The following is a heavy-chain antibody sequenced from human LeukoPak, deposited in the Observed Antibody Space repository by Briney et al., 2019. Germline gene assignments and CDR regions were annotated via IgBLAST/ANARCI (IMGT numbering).Heavy chain of an antibody. CDR2: IHPNGHDT. D-gene: IGHD3-10*01. V-gene: IGHV1-2*02. Sequence: ASVKVSCKASGYTSSDHHILWVRQAPGQGLEWMGWIHPNGHDTKYAQKFQGRMTMTTDTSISTAYMELNRVTSDDTAVYYCSGHYGPGPVWGQGTLITASS. J-gene: IGHJ4*02. CDR3: SGHYGPGPV. CDR1: GYTSSDHH.